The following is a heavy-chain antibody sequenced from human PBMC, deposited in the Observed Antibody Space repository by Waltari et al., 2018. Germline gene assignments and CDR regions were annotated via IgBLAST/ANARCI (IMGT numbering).Heavy chain of an antibody. CDR2: MNPNSGNT. Sequence: QVQLVQSGAEVKKPGASVQVSCKASGYTFTSSDIHWVRQATGQGLEWMGWMNPNSGNTGYAQKFQGRVTMTRNTSISTAYMELSSLRSEDTAVYYCARGREYYGSGSYDYWGQGTLVTVSS. J-gene: IGHJ4*02. CDR3: ARGREYYGSGSYDY. V-gene: IGHV1-8*01. CDR1: GYTFTSSD. D-gene: IGHD3-10*01.